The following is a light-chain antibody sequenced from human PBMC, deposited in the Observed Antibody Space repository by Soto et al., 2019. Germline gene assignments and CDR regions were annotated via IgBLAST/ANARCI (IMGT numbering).Light chain of an antibody. J-gene: IGKJ1*01. CDR1: QSVSSN. CDR2: GAS. CDR3: QQYNKWPRT. Sequence: EIVMTQSPATLSVSPGERATLSCRASQSVSSNLAWYQQKAGQAPRLLIHGASTRATGIPARISGSGSGTEFTLTISSLQSEDFAVYHCQQYNKWPRTFGQGTKV. V-gene: IGKV3-15*01.